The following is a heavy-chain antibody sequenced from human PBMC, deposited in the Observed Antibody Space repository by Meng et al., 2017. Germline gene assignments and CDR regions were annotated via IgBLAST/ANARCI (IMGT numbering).Heavy chain of an antibody. CDR1: GYTFTGYY. V-gene: IGHV1-2*02. D-gene: IGHD5-18*01. Sequence: ASVKVSCKASGYTFTGYYMHWVRQAPGQGLEWMGWINPNSGGTNYAQTFQDRVTMTRDTSISTAYMELSRLRSDDTAVYYCARDLPRGGYSYGSLHDYFDYWGQGTLVTVSS. CDR3: ARDLPRGGYSYGSLHDYFDY. CDR2: INPNSGGT. J-gene: IGHJ4*02.